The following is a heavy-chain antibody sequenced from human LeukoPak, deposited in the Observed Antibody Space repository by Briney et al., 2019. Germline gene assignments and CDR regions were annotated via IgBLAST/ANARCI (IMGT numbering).Heavy chain of an antibody. J-gene: IGHJ4*02. CDR1: GGSMSSSY. Sequence: PSETLSLTCTVSGGSMSSSYWSWIRQPPGKGLEWIGYLYYSGSTNYNPSLKSRVTISVDTSKNQFSLKLSSVTAADTAVYYCASLSTLDYWGQGTLVTVSS. CDR2: LYYSGST. CDR3: ASLSTLDY. V-gene: IGHV4-59*08.